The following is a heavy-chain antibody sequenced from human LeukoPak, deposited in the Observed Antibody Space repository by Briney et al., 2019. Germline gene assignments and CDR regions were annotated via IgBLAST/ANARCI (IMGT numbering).Heavy chain of an antibody. Sequence: PGGSLRLSCAASGFTFSTYALSWVRQAPGKGLEWVSSISGSGDSKYYAESVKDRFTISRDNSKNTLYLQMNSLRAEDTAVYYCAKRMATTYYFDYWGQGTLVTVSS. V-gene: IGHV3-23*01. CDR1: GFTFSTYA. D-gene: IGHD5-24*01. CDR2: ISGSGDSK. J-gene: IGHJ4*02. CDR3: AKRMATTYYFDY.